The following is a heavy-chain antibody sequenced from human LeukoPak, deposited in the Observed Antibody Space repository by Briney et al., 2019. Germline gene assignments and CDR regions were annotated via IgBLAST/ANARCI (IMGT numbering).Heavy chain of an antibody. J-gene: IGHJ4*02. Sequence: SETLSLTCTVSGGSISSYYWSWIRQPPGKGLEWIGYIYYSGSTNYNPSPKSRVTISVDTSKNQFSLKLSSVTAADTAVYYCARDHTYWGQGTLVTVSS. CDR2: IYYSGST. CDR1: GGSISSYY. V-gene: IGHV4-59*12. CDR3: ARDHTY.